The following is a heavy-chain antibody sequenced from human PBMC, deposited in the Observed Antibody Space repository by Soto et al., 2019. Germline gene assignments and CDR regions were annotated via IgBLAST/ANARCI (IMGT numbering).Heavy chain of an antibody. J-gene: IGHJ4*02. D-gene: IGHD6-13*01. Sequence: GGSLKLSCAASGLTFSSYAMSWVRQAPGKGPEWVSAISGSGGSTYYADSVKGRFTISRDNSKNTLYLQMNSLRVEDTAVYYCAKGPYSSSWPHYFDYWGQGTLVTVSS. CDR2: ISGSGGST. V-gene: IGHV3-23*01. CDR3: AKGPYSSSWPHYFDY. CDR1: GLTFSSYA.